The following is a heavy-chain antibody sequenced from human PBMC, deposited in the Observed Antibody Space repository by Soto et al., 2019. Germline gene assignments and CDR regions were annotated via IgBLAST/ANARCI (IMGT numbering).Heavy chain of an antibody. Sequence: QITLKESGPPLVKPTQTLTLTCTFSGFSLSSTRMAVGWIRQPPGKALEWLALIYWDDDKRYSPFLKSRPTITKYTSKNPVVLTMSNMDPVDTARYYCAHIVVAGLGYYFDYWGQGTLVTVSS. CDR1: GFSLSSTRMA. J-gene: IGHJ4*02. D-gene: IGHD6-19*01. CDR3: AHIVVAGLGYYFDY. CDR2: IYWDDDK. V-gene: IGHV2-5*02.